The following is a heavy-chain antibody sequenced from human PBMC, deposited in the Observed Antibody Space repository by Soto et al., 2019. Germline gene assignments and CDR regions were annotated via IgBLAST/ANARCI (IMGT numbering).Heavy chain of an antibody. CDR2: INPSGGST. V-gene: IGHV1-46*01. CDR1: GYTFTSYY. CDR3: ARAASEGYSYDAFDI. J-gene: IGHJ3*02. D-gene: IGHD2-15*01. Sequence: ASVKVSCKASGYTFTSYYMHWVRQAPKQGLEWMGIINPSGGSTSYAQKFQGRVTMTRDTSTSTVYMELSSLRSEDTAMYYCARAASEGYSYDAFDIWGQGTMVTVSS.